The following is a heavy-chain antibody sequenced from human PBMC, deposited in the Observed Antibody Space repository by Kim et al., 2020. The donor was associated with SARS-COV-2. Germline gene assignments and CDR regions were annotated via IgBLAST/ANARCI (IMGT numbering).Heavy chain of an antibody. D-gene: IGHD6-19*01. Sequence: YSADSVKGRFTISRDNSKSTLYLQMNSLRAEDTAVYYCARGGEQWLVLDYWGQGTLVTVSS. CDR3: ARGGEQWLVLDY. J-gene: IGHJ4*02. V-gene: IGHV3-30*01.